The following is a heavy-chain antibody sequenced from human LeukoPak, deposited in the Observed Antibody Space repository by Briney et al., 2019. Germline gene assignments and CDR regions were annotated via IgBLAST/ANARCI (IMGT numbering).Heavy chain of an antibody. V-gene: IGHV3-23*01. J-gene: IGHJ4*02. D-gene: IGHD3-3*01. CDR3: ARYNGVGEVIPYFDY. CDR1: AFTFSSYA. CDR2: IRSTDGCI. Sequence: GGSLRLSCAASAFTFSSYAMSWVRRAPGKGLGWVSAIRSTDGCIDYANSMKARFTISRDNTKGTLHLQMNTLRAEDTAVYYCARYNGVGEVIPYFDYWGQGTLVTVSS.